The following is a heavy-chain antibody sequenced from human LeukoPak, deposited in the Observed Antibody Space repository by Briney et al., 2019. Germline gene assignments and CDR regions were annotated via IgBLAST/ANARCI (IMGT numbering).Heavy chain of an antibody. D-gene: IGHD2-2*01. CDR1: GFTFSSYW. CDR3: ARGRVRHAFDI. Sequence: GGSLRLSCAASGFTFSSYWMSWVRQAPGKGLEWVANIKQDGSEKYYVDSVKGRFTISRDNAKNSLYLQMNSLRAEDTAVYHCARGRVRHAFDIWGQGTMVTVSS. V-gene: IGHV3-7*01. J-gene: IGHJ3*02. CDR2: IKQDGSEK.